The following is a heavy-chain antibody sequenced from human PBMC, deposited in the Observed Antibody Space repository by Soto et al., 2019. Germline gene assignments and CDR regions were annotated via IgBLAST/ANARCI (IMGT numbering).Heavy chain of an antibody. J-gene: IGHJ4*02. D-gene: IGHD1-26*01. CDR1: GGSIYTGGFY. CDR3: ATSLVTSRTRVDY. CDR2: IYYTGST. Sequence: SETLSLTCTVSGGSIYTGGFYWSWIRQLPGKGLEWLGYIYYTGSTQYTPSLKSRLTISTDTSDNQFSLRLTSVTAADTAVYYCATSLVTSRTRVDYWGQGTLVTVS. V-gene: IGHV4-31*03.